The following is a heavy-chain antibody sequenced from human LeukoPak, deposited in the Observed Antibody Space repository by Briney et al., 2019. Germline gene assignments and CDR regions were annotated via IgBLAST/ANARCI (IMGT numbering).Heavy chain of an antibody. J-gene: IGHJ4*02. D-gene: IGHD5-18*01. CDR1: GFTFSSYW. Sequence: PGGSLRLSCAASGFTFSSYWMHWVRQAPGKGLVWVSRINGDGSSTNYADSVKGRFTISRDNAKNTLYLQMNSLRAEDTAVYYCARDLGSYGYDYWGQGTLVTVSS. V-gene: IGHV3-74*01. CDR3: ARDLGSYGYDY. CDR2: INGDGSST.